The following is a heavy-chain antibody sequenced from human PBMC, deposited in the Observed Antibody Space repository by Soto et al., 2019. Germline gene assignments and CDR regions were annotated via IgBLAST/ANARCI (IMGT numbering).Heavy chain of an antibody. CDR1: AVSISSSSYY. CDR3: ARTDKSLYYYYYMDV. CDR2: IYYSGST. V-gene: IGHV4-39*01. Sequence: PSETLALTCTVSAVSISSSSYYSGWIRQPPGKGLEWIGSIYYSGSTYYKTSLKSRVTISVDTSKNLFSLKLSSVNAADTAVYYCARTDKSLYYYYYMDVWGKGTTVTVSS. J-gene: IGHJ6*03.